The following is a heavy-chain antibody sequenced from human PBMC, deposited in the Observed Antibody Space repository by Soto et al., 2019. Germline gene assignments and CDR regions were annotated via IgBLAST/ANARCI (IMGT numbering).Heavy chain of an antibody. CDR2: IYWDDDK. D-gene: IGHD2-21*02. Sequence: QITLKESGPTLVKPTQTLTLTCSFSGFPLSTTGVGVGWIRQPPGKALEWLALIYWDDDKRYNPSLNSRLTITKDTSKNQVVLAMTNMDPVDTATYYCVQSRCGGDCLQSYSSHSYYGLYVWGQGTTVTVSS. CDR3: VQSRCGGDCLQSYSSHSYYGLYV. J-gene: IGHJ6*02. V-gene: IGHV2-5*02. CDR1: GFPLSTTGVG.